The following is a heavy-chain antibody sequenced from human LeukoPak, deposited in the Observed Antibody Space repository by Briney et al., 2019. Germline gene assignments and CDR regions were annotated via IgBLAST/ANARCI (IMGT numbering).Heavy chain of an antibody. D-gene: IGHD5-18*01. V-gene: IGHV3-23*01. Sequence: RGSLRLSCAASGFTFSSYGMSWVRQAPGKGLEWVSGISGPGGSTYYADSVKGRFTISRDNSKNTMYLQMNSLRAEDTAVYYCARGLTYNYGYQFDYWGQGTLVT. CDR3: ARGLTYNYGYQFDY. J-gene: IGHJ4*02. CDR1: GFTFSSYG. CDR2: ISGPGGST.